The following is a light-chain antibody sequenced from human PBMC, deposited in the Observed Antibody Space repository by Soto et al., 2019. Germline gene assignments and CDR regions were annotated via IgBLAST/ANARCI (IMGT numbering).Light chain of an antibody. V-gene: IGKV3-15*01. CDR1: QSVSNN. Sequence: EIVLTQSPGTLSLSPGERATLSCRASQSVSNNYLAWYQQTPGQAPRLLIYGASTRASGVPARFSGSGSGTESTLTISSLQSEYSAVYYCHQYNNWWTFGQGTKVDIK. J-gene: IGKJ1*01. CDR3: HQYNNWWT. CDR2: GAS.